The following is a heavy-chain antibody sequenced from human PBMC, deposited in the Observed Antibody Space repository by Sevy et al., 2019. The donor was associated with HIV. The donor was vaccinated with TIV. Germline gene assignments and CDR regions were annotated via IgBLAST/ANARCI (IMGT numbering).Heavy chain of an antibody. J-gene: IGHJ4*02. CDR3: ARDHEGSSGWYVHFDY. Sequence: ASVKVSCKASGYTFTTYAMSWVRQAPGQGLEWLGWMNTNTGNPTYAQGFTGRFVFSLDTSVSTAYLQISSLKAEDTAVYYCARDHEGSSGWYVHFDYWGQGTLVTVSS. CDR2: MNTNTGNP. D-gene: IGHD6-19*01. V-gene: IGHV7-4-1*02. CDR1: GYTFTTYA.